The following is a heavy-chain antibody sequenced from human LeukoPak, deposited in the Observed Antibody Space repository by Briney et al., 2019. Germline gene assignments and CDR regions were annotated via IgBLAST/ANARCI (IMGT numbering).Heavy chain of an antibody. CDR1: GGSISSYY. CDR3: ARVRAARLDF. V-gene: IGHV4-59*01. CDR2: IYYSGST. J-gene: IGHJ4*02. D-gene: IGHD6-6*01. Sequence: PSETLSLTCTVSGGSISSYYWSWIRQPPGKGLEWIGYIYYSGSTNYNPSLKSRVTISVDTSKNQFSLKLSSVTAADTAVYYCARVRAARLDFWGQGTLVTVSS.